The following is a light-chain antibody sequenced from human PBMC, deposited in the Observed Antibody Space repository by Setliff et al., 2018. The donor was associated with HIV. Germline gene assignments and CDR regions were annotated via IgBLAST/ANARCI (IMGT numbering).Light chain of an antibody. V-gene: IGLV2-23*02. Sequence: QSALTQPASVSGSPGQSITISCTGTSSDVGSYDLVSWYQQHPGKAPKLMIYEVSKGPSGVSNRFSGSKSGNTASLTISGLQAEDEGDYYRCSYASGTFVFGTGTKVTVL. CDR3: CSYASGTFV. J-gene: IGLJ1*01. CDR1: SSDVGSYDL. CDR2: EVS.